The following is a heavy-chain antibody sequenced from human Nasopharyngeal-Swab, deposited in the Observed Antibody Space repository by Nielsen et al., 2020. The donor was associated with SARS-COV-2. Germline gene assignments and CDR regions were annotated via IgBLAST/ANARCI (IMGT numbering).Heavy chain of an antibody. D-gene: IGHD3-10*01. J-gene: IGHJ5*02. CDR1: GDSVSGNSGA. Sequence: SETLSLTCAISGDSVSGNSGAWNWIRQSPSRGLEWLARTYYRSKWNNDYAESVKSRLTVTADTSKNQFSLQLSSVTPEDTAVYYCARDPNYGLGPYGENWFDPWGPGTLVTVSS. CDR3: ARDPNYGLGPYGENWFDP. V-gene: IGHV6-1*01. CDR2: TYYRSKWNN.